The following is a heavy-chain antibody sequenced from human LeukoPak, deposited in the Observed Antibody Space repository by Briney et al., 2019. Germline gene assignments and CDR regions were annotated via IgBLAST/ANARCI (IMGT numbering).Heavy chain of an antibody. V-gene: IGHV4-4*07. J-gene: IGHJ4*02. CDR2: IYASGST. CDR3: VRDVDTFFYY. D-gene: IGHD5-18*01. Sequence: SETLSLTCTVSGGSMSSYYWSWVRQPAGKGLEWIGRIYASGSTYYNPSLKSRVTMSVDTSKNQFSLQLTSVTAADTAVYFCVRDVDTFFYYWVQGTLVTVSS. CDR1: GGSMSSYY.